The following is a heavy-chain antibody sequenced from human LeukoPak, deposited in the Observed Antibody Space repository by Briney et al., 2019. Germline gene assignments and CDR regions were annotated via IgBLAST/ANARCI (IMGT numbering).Heavy chain of an antibody. CDR2: INPNSGGT. CDR1: GYTFSDYY. V-gene: IGHV1-2*02. J-gene: IGHJ4*02. Sequence: ASVKVSCKASGYTFSDYYIHWVRQAPGQGLEWMGWINPNSGGTNYAQKFQGRVTMTRDTSISTAYMELSRLRSDDTAVYYCARDLEQWLVRWFDYWGQGTLVTVSS. D-gene: IGHD6-19*01. CDR3: ARDLEQWLVRWFDY.